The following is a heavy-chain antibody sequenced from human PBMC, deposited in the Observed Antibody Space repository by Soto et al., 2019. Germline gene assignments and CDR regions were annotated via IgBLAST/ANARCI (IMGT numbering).Heavy chain of an antibody. D-gene: IGHD3-3*01. Sequence: ASVKVSCKASGYTFTSYGISWVRQAPGQGLEWMGWISAYNGNTNYAQKLQGRVTMTTDTSTSTAYMELRSLRSDDTAVYYCARGEGGNTYYDFWSGYRGLSAAFDIWGQGTMVTVS. CDR3: ARGEGGNTYYDFWSGYRGLSAAFDI. CDR1: GYTFTSYG. V-gene: IGHV1-18*01. CDR2: ISAYNGNT. J-gene: IGHJ3*02.